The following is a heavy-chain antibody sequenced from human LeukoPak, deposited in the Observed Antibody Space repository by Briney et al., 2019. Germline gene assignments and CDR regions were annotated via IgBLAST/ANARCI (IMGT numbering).Heavy chain of an antibody. CDR2: IIPIFGTA. J-gene: IGHJ4*02. V-gene: IGHV1-69*05. CDR1: GGTFSSYA. CDR3: AALIPVIAVATREGVDY. Sequence: SVKVSCKASGGTFSSYAISWVRQAPGQGLEWMGGIIPIFGTANYAQKFQGRVTITTDESTSTAYMELSSLRSEDTAVYYCAALIPVIAVATREGVDYWGQGSLVTVSS. D-gene: IGHD6-19*01.